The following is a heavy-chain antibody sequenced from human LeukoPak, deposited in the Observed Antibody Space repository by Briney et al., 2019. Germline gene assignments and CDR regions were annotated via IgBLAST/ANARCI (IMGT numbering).Heavy chain of an antibody. D-gene: IGHD3-10*01. CDR1: GYSFSSYW. CDR3: ARITMVRGVIRKPFDY. J-gene: IGHJ4*02. V-gene: IGHV5-51*01. CDR2: IYPGDSDT. Sequence: GESLKISXKGSGYSFSSYWIGWVRQMPGKGLEWMGIIYPGDSDTRYSPSFQGQVTISADKSISTAYLQWSSLKASDTAMYYCARITMVRGVIRKPFDYWGQGTLVTVSS.